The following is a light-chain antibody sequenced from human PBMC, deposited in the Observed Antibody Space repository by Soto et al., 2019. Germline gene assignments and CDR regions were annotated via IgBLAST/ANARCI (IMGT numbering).Light chain of an antibody. CDR1: HSISRQ. J-gene: IGKJ1*01. Sequence: DIQMTQSPSTLSASVGDRVSVTCRAIHSISRQLAWYQQKPGKAPNLLIYQASNLETGFPSRFSGSGYGTEFALTIRSLQPDALSTYYCLQYQSYWTFGQGTKVEVK. CDR3: LQYQSYWT. CDR2: QAS. V-gene: IGKV1-5*03.